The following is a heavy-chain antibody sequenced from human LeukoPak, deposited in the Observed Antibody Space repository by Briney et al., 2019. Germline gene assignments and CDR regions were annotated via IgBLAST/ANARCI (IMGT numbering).Heavy chain of an antibody. V-gene: IGHV7-4-1*02. D-gene: IGHD1-7*01. CDR3: ASRHGTGGYYFDY. J-gene: IGHJ4*02. CDR2: INTNTGNP. Sequence: VATVKVSCKASGYTFTSYAMNWVRQAPGQGLEWMGWINTNTGNPTYAQGFTGRFVFSLDTSVSTAYLQISSLKAEDTAVYYCASRHGTGGYYFDYWGQGTLVTVSS. CDR1: GYTFTSYA.